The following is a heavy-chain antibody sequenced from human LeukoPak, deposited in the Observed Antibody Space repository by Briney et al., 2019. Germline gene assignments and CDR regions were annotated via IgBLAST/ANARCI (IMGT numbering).Heavy chain of an antibody. D-gene: IGHD1-26*01. V-gene: IGHV4-34*01. CDR2: INHSGST. Sequence: SGTLSLTCAVYGGSFSGYYWSWIRQPPGKGLEWIGEINHSGSTNYNPSLKSRVTISVDTSKNQFSLKLSSVTAADTAVYYCARGQEGATKEEDYFDYWGQGTLVTVSS. CDR3: ARGQEGATKEEDYFDY. J-gene: IGHJ4*02. CDR1: GGSFSGYY.